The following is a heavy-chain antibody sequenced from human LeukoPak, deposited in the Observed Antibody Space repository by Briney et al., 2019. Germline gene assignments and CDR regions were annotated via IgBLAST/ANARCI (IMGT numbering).Heavy chain of an antibody. D-gene: IGHD1-26*01. CDR2: IGAYNGNT. CDR3: ARPSGRASWEAFDI. Sequence: GASVKVSCKASGYTFTSYGISWVRQAPGQGLEWMGWIGAYNGNTNYAQKLQGRVTMTTDTSTSTAYMELRSLRSDDTAVYYCARPSGRASWEAFDIWGQGTMVTVSS. CDR1: GYTFTSYG. J-gene: IGHJ3*02. V-gene: IGHV1-18*01.